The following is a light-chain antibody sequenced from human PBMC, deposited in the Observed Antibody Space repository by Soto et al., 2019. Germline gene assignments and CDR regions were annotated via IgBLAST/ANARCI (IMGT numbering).Light chain of an antibody. CDR2: YNN. CDR1: NSNIGAGYD. CDR3: AAWDDSLKGYV. J-gene: IGLJ1*01. Sequence: QSVLTQPPSVAGAPGQRVTISCTGTNSNIGAGYDVHWYQHLSGTARKLLMYYNNQLPAGVPDRFSGSKSGTSASLAISGLQPDGEADYYSAAWDDSLKGYVFGNGRKVPVL. V-gene: IGLV1-44*01.